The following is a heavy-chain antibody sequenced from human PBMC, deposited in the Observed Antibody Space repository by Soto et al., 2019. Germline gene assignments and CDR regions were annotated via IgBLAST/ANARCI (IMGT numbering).Heavy chain of an antibody. V-gene: IGHV3-74*01. D-gene: IGHD3-16*01. J-gene: IGHJ4*02. CDR3: LTFGGTPDY. CDR1: GFSLNSHW. Sequence: EVQLVESGGGLVQPGGSLRLSCVASGFSLNSHWMHWVRQAPGKGPVWVSRIESYGSGTSYADSVRGRFTISRDNAEKTVYLQMNSLRSEDTAMYFCLTFGGTPDYWGQGTLVTVSS. CDR2: IESYGSGT.